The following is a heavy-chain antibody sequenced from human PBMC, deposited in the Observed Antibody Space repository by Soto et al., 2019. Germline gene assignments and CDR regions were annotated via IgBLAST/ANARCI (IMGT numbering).Heavy chain of an antibody. CDR3: STRAYDTNGYYRFDP. CDR2: INHSGRV. V-gene: IGHV4-34*01. J-gene: IGHJ5*01. Sequence: QVQLQQWGAGLLKPSETLSLTCAVYGGSFSGHSWTWIRQSPGKGLEWIGDINHSGRVNYSPSLKSRVTISLVTSKNQFTLTPSAATAADTAMYYCSTRAYDTNGYYRFDPWGQGTLVTVSS. D-gene: IGHD3-22*01. CDR1: GGSFSGHS.